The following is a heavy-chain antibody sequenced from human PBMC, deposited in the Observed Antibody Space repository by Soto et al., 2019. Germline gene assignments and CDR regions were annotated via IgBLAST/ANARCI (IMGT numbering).Heavy chain of an antibody. D-gene: IGHD6-6*01. CDR1: GYTFTSYY. J-gene: IGHJ4*02. CDR3: ARAKYTSSSLDY. Sequence: QVQLVQSGAEVRKPGASVKVSCEASGYTFTSYYMNWVRQAPGQGLEWMGIINPSGGTTSYAQKFQGRVTMTSDTSTSTVYMELSSLKSEDTAVYYCARAKYTSSSLDYWGLGTLVTVSS. CDR2: INPSGGTT. V-gene: IGHV1-46*01.